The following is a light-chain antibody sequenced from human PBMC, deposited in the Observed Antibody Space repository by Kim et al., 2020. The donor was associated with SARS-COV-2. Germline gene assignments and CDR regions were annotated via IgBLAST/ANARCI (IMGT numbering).Light chain of an antibody. CDR3: QQYYYSPWT. V-gene: IGKV1-5*01. J-gene: IGKJ1*01. CDR2: DAS. Sequence: ASVGDTVTFTCRASQSVGTWLAWFQQKPGKAPKLLIYDASHLETGVPSRFTGRGSGTEFTLTISSLEPDDFATYYCQQYYYSPWTFGQGTKVDIK. CDR1: QSVGTW.